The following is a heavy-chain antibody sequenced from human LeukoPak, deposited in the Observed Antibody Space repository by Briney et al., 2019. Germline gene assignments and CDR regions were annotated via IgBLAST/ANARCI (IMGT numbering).Heavy chain of an antibody. J-gene: IGHJ4*02. Sequence: GGSLRLSCAASGFTVSSNYMSWVRQAPGKGLEWVSVIYSGGSTYYADSVKGRFTISRDNSKNTRYLQMNSLRAEDTAVYYCARDSPPYYDFWSGYYDYWGQGTLVTVSS. CDR1: GFTVSSNY. CDR2: IYSGGST. CDR3: ARDSPPYYDFWSGYYDY. D-gene: IGHD3-3*01. V-gene: IGHV3-66*02.